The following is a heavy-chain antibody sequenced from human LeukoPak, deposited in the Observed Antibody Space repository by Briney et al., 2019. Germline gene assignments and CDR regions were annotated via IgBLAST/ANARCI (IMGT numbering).Heavy chain of an antibody. V-gene: IGHV3-30-3*01. D-gene: IGHD3-3*01. CDR2: ISYDGSNK. CDR1: GFTFSSYA. J-gene: IGHJ6*02. CDR3: AREEYDFWSGYYIGYYGMDV. Sequence: GGSLRLSCAASGFTFSSYAMHWVRQAPGKGLEWEAVISYDGSNKYYADSVKGRFTISRDNSKNTLYLQMNSLRAEDTAVYYCAREEYDFWSGYYIGYYGMDVWGQGTTVTVSS.